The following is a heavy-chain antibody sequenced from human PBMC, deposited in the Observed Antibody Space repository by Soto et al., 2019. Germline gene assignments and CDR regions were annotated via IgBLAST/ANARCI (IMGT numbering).Heavy chain of an antibody. CDR3: ERGWDYYDSSGYYAAWDY. J-gene: IGHJ4*02. V-gene: IGHV3-33*01. Sequence: QVQLVESGGGVVQPGRSLRLSCAASGFTFSSYGMHWVRQAPGKGLEWVAVIWYDGSNKYYADSVKGRFTISRDNSKNTLYLQMNSLRAEDTAVYYCERGWDYYDSSGYYAAWDYWGQGTLVTVSS. D-gene: IGHD3-22*01. CDR2: IWYDGSNK. CDR1: GFTFSSYG.